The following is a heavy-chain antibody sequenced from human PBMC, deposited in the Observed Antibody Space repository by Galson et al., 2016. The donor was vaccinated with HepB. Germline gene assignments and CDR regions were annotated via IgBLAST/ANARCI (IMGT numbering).Heavy chain of an antibody. CDR1: GLTFTGYF. CDR3: AAYLWAAHRPYFDF. CDR2: IHHTGST. D-gene: IGHD3-16*01. V-gene: IGHV4-34*08. J-gene: IGHJ4*02. Sequence: ATLSLTCGVDGLTFTGYFWSWMRQVPGKGLEWLGEIHHTGSTNYNPSVESRISITVDTSKRQFSLTLTSVTAADTALYYCAAYLWAAHRPYFDFWSQGSLVAVSS.